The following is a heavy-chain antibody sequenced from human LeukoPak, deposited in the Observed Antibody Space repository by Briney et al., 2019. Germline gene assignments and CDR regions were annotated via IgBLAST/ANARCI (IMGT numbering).Heavy chain of an antibody. Sequence: SVKVSCKASGGTFSSYAISWVRQAPGQGLEWMGRIIPILGIANYAQKFQGRVTITADKSTSTAYMELSSLRSEDTAVYYCARGPWQYYYGSGSYQIDYWGQGTLVTVSS. CDR3: ARGPWQYYYGSGSYQIDY. D-gene: IGHD3-10*01. V-gene: IGHV1-69*04. J-gene: IGHJ4*02. CDR2: IIPILGIA. CDR1: GGTFSSYA.